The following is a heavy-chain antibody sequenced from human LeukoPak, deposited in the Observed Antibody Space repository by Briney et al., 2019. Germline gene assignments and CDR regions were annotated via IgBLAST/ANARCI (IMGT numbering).Heavy chain of an antibody. Sequence: AGGSLRLSCAAPGFTFSSYSMNWVRQAPGKGLEWVSSISSASIYIYYADSVKGRFTISRDNAKNSLFLQMNSLRAEDTAVYYCARVAVAGTKAEIDYWGQGILVTVSS. CDR1: GFTFSSYS. CDR3: ARVAVAGTKAEIDY. D-gene: IGHD6-19*01. CDR2: ISSASIYI. V-gene: IGHV3-21*01. J-gene: IGHJ4*02.